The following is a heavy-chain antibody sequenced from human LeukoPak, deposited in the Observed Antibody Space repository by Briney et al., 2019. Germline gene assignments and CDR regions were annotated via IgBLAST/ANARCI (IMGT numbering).Heavy chain of an antibody. Sequence: PSETLSLTCTVSGGSISSSSYYWGWIRQPPGKGLEWIGSIYYSGSTYYNPSLKSRVTISVDTSKNQFSLKLSSVTAADTAVYYCARSRILDHRVLLRYFDLWGRGTLVTVSS. V-gene: IGHV4-39*07. J-gene: IGHJ2*01. CDR1: GGSISSSSYY. CDR3: ARSRILDHRVLLRYFDL. D-gene: IGHD3-9*01. CDR2: IYYSGST.